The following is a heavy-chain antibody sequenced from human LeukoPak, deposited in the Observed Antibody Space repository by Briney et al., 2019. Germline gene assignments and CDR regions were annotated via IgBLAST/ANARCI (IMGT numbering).Heavy chain of an antibody. CDR1: GFTFSNAW. CDR3: TTDDYGDYPLFDY. J-gene: IGHJ4*02. CDR2: IKSKTGGGTT. V-gene: IGHV3-15*01. Sequence: GGSLRLSCAASGFTFSNAWMSWVRQAPGKGLEWVGRIKSKTGGGTTDYAAPVKGRFTISRDDSKNTLYLQMNSLKTEDTAVYYCTTDDYGDYPLFDYWGQGTLVTVSS. D-gene: IGHD4-17*01.